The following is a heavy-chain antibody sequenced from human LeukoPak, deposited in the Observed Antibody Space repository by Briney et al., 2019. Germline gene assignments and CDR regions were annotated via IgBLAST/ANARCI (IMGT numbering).Heavy chain of an antibody. V-gene: IGHV3-66*01. CDR3: ARDSGRAVAGTDY. J-gene: IGHJ4*02. Sequence: PGGSLRLSCAASGFTVSSNYMSWVRQAPGKGLGWVSVIYSGGSTYYADSVKGRFTISRDNSKNTLYLQMNSLRAEDTAVYYCARDSGRAVAGTDYWGQGTLVTVSS. CDR2: IYSGGST. CDR1: GFTVSSNY. D-gene: IGHD6-19*01.